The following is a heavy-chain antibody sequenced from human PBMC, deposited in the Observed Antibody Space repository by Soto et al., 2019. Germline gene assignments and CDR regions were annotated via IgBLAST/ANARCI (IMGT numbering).Heavy chain of an antibody. CDR3: ARALTNWGLPDAFDI. D-gene: IGHD3-16*01. CDR2: IWYDGSNK. CDR1: GFTFSSYG. Sequence: QVQLVESGGGVVQPGRSLRLSCAASGFTFSSYGMHWVRQAPGKGLEWVAVIWYDGSNKYYADSVKGRFTISRDNSKHTLYLQMNSLRAEDTAVYYCARALTNWGLPDAFDIWGQGTMVTVSS. V-gene: IGHV3-33*01. J-gene: IGHJ3*02.